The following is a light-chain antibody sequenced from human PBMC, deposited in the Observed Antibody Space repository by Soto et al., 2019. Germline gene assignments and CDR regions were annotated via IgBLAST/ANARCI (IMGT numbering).Light chain of an antibody. Sequence: EIVLTQSPGTLSLSPGERATLSCRASQSVSSSYLAWYQQKPGQAPRLLIYGASSRATGIPDRFSGSGSGADFPLTISRLESEDFAVYYCQQYDSSPLTFGGGTKVEIK. V-gene: IGKV3-20*01. CDR2: GAS. CDR3: QQYDSSPLT. J-gene: IGKJ4*01. CDR1: QSVSSSY.